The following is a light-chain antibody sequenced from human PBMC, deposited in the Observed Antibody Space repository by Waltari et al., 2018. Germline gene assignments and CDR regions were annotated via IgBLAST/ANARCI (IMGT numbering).Light chain of an antibody. J-gene: IGLJ2*01. CDR1: SSDLGGSDS. V-gene: IGLV2-14*03. CDR3: SSYTSISTSVI. Sequence: HSALTQPASVSGSPGPSITISCTGNSSDLGGSDSVSWYQQHPGKAPKLIIYDVSKRPSGVSNRFSASKSGDTASLTISGLQTEDEADYYCSSYTSISTSVIFGGGTKVTVL. CDR2: DVS.